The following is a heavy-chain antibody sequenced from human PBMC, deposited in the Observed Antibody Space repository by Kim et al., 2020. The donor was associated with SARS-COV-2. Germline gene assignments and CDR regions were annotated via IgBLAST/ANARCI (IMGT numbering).Heavy chain of an antibody. CDR2: ISYDGSNK. Sequence: GGSLRLSCAASGFTFSSYGMHWVRQAPGEGLEWVAVISYDGSNKYYADSVKGRFTISRDNSKNTLYLQMNSLRAEDTAVYYCAKDRHSSSWYYPYYFDYWGQGTLVTVSS. CDR1: GFTFSSYG. CDR3: AKDRHSSSWYYPYYFDY. D-gene: IGHD6-13*01. J-gene: IGHJ4*02. V-gene: IGHV3-30*18.